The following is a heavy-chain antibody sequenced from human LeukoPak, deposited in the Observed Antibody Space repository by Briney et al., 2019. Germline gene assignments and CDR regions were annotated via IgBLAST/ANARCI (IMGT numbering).Heavy chain of an antibody. CDR1: GGSISSYY. CDR2: IYYSGST. Sequence: SETLSLTCTVSGGSISSYYWSWIRQPPGKGLEWIGYIYYSGSTTYNPSLKSRVTISVDTSKNQFSLKLSSVTAADTAVYCCARGDGDYWGQGTLVTVSS. V-gene: IGHV4-59*01. CDR3: ARGDGDY. J-gene: IGHJ4*02. D-gene: IGHD6-6*01.